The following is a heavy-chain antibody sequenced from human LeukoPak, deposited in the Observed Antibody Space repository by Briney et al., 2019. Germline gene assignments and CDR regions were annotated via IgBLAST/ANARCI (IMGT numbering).Heavy chain of an antibody. CDR1: GFTVSSNY. D-gene: IGHD3-16*02. J-gene: IGHJ4*02. V-gene: IGHV3-23*01. Sequence: GGSLRLSCAASGFTVSSNYMSWVRQAPGKGLEWVSAISSSGGSTYYADSVKGRFTISRDNFKNTLYLQMNSLRAEDTAVYYCARSGGWALSSPLLDPFTHWGQGTLVTVSS. CDR2: ISSSGGST. CDR3: ARSGGWALSSPLLDPFTH.